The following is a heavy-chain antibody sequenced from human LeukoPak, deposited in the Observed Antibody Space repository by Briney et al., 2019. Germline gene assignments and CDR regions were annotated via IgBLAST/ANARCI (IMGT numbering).Heavy chain of an antibody. V-gene: IGHV3-23*01. Sequence: SLRLSCAASGFTFSSYAMSWVRQAPGKGLEWVSAISGSGGSTYYADSVKGRFTTSRHNSKNTLYLQMNSLTAEDTAVYYCAKDVLRWLRFSSYFDSWGQGTLVTVSS. D-gene: IGHD5-12*01. J-gene: IGHJ4*02. CDR2: ISGSGGST. CDR3: AKDVLRWLRFSSYFDS. CDR1: GFTFSSYA.